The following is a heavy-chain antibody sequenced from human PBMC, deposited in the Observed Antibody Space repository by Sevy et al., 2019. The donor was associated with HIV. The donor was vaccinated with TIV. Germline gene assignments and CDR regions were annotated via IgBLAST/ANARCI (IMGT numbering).Heavy chain of an antibody. D-gene: IGHD2-21*02. CDR2: INRNGVDT. Sequence: GGSLRLSCAASGLNFDDYAMSWVRQAPGKGLEWVSAINRNGVDTSYADSVKGRFTISRDNAKNSLYVQMNSLRAEDTALYYCARERSCGGDCYYFDYWGQGTLVTVSS. J-gene: IGHJ4*02. CDR1: GLNFDDYA. V-gene: IGHV3-20*04. CDR3: ARERSCGGDCYYFDY.